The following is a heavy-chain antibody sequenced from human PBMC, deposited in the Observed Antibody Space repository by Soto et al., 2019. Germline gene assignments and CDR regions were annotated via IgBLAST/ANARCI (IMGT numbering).Heavy chain of an antibody. D-gene: IGHD1-26*01. CDR2: IIPMYGTA. CDR3: ARDLLGSHFY. J-gene: IGHJ4*02. Sequence: SVKVSCKASGGTFSSYAISWVRQAPGQGLEWMGAIIPMYGTANYAQKYQGRVTITADESTSTAYMELNSLRSEDTAMYYCARDLLGSHFYWGQGTPVTVSS. V-gene: IGHV1-69*13. CDR1: GGTFSSYA.